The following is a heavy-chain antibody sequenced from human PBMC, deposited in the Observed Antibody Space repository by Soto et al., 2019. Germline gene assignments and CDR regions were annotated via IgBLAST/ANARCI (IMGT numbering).Heavy chain of an antibody. Sequence: PGGSLRLSCAASGFTFSSYGMHWVRQAPGKGLEWVAVISYDGSNKYYADSVKGRFTISRDNSKNTLYLQMNSLRAEDTAVYYCAKSLNRIVVVITKDYWGQGALVTVSS. V-gene: IGHV3-30*18. CDR3: AKSLNRIVVVITKDY. CDR1: GFTFSSYG. CDR2: ISYDGSNK. J-gene: IGHJ4*02. D-gene: IGHD3-22*01.